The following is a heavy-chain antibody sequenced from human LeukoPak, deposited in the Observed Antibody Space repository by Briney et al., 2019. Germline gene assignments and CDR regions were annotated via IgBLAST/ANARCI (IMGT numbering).Heavy chain of an antibody. V-gene: IGHV4-4*07. D-gene: IGHD2-15*01. CDR3: ARGRYCSADICSGGDAFDI. CDR2: IYTRGST. CDR1: GGSINNYY. Sequence: SETLSLTCTVSGGSINNYYLSWVRQPAGKGLEWVGRIYTRGSTNYDPSLNSRITMSVDTSKNQSSLKLNSVTAADTAVYYCARGRYCSADICSGGDAFDIWGQGTMVSVSS. J-gene: IGHJ3*02.